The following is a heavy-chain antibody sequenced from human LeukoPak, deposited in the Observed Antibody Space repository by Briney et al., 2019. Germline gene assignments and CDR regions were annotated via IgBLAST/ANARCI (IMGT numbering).Heavy chain of an antibody. V-gene: IGHV3-30*18. CDR1: GFTFSSYG. J-gene: IGHJ6*02. Sequence: GGSLRLSCAASGFTFSSYGMHWVRQAPGKGLEWVAVISYDGSNKYYADSVKGRFTISRDNSKNTLYLQMNSLRAEDTAVYYCAKVYSSSWLYYYYYGMDVWGQGTTVTISS. CDR2: ISYDGSNK. CDR3: AKVYSSSWLYYYYYGMDV. D-gene: IGHD6-13*01.